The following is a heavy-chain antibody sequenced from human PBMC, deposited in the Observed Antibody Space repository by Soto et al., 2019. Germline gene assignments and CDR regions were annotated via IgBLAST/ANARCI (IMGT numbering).Heavy chain of an antibody. CDR1: GGTFDNYA. CDR3: ARTYHYDSGAKTYFYYGMDV. D-gene: IGHD3-22*01. CDR2: IIPMLDSA. J-gene: IGHJ6*02. V-gene: IGHV1-69*12. Sequence: QVQLVQSGAEVKKTGSSVKVSCKASGGTFDNYAITWVRQAPGQGLEWMGGIIPMLDSANYAEKFQGIVTITADESTTTTYMEVSSLRSEDTAVYYCARTYHYDSGAKTYFYYGMDVWGQVTTVTVAS.